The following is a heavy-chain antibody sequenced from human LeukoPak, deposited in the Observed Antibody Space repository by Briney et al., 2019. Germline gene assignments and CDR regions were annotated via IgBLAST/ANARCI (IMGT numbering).Heavy chain of an antibody. Sequence: ASVKVSCKASGYTFTGYYMHWVRQAPGQGLEWMGWINPDSGGTNYAQKFQGRVSMTRDTSISTAYMELSRLKSDDTAVYYCARDGGLDYWGQGTLVTVPS. D-gene: IGHD3-16*01. V-gene: IGHV1-2*02. CDR3: ARDGGLDY. CDR2: INPDSGGT. J-gene: IGHJ4*02. CDR1: GYTFTGYY.